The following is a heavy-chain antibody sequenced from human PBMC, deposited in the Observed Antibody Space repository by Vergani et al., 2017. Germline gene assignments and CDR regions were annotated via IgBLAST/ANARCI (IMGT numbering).Heavy chain of an antibody. CDR1: GFSFSSFG. J-gene: IGHJ4*02. CDR2: TWYDGSKE. Sequence: VQLLESGGGLVQPGGSLRLSCEVSGFSFSSFGMHWVRQAPGQGLQWVAITWYDGSKEYYADSVRGRFSVSRDNSRNTLHLQMDSLRVEDTAVYYCTRGNYYDTTGRFAGFDYWGQGTLVTVS. V-gene: IGHV3-33*01. D-gene: IGHD3-22*01. CDR3: TRGNYYDTTGRFAGFDY.